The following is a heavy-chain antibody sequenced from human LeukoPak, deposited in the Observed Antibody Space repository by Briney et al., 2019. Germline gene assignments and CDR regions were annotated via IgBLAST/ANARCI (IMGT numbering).Heavy chain of an antibody. J-gene: IGHJ3*02. CDR2: IKQDGREK. Sequence: GGSLRLSCAASGFTFSSYWMSWVRQAPGKGLEWVANIKQDGREKYYVDSVKGRFTISRDNAKNSLYLQMNSLRAEDTAVYYCSRQAGGGAFDIWGQGTMVTVSS. CDR1: GFTFSSYW. D-gene: IGHD3-16*01. CDR3: SRQAGGGAFDI. V-gene: IGHV3-7*01.